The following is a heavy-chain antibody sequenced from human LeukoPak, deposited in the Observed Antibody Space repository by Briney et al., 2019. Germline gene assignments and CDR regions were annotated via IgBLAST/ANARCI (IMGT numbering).Heavy chain of an antibody. CDR3: ARHITMVRGVNLAWFDP. J-gene: IGHJ5*02. CDR2: IYYSGST. D-gene: IGHD3-10*01. Sequence: SETLSLTCPVSGYSISSSSDYWGWIRQPPGQGLEWIGSIYYSGSTYYNPSLKSRVTISVDTSKNQFSLKLSSVTAADTAVYYCARHITMVRGVNLAWFDPWGQGTLVTVSS. CDR1: GYSISSSSDY. V-gene: IGHV4-39*07.